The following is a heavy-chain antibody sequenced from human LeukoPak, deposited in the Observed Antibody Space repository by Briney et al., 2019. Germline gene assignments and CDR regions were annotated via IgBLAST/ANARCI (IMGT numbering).Heavy chain of an antibody. Sequence: GGSLRLSCAASGFTFSSYAMSWVRQAPGKGLEWVSAISGSGGSTYYADSVKGRFTISRDNSKNTLYLQMSSLRAEDTAVYYCARGVYSSGSYTGSNWFDPWGQGTLVTVSS. CDR2: ISGSGGST. J-gene: IGHJ5*02. CDR3: ARGVYSSGSYTGSNWFDP. CDR1: GFTFSSYA. D-gene: IGHD3-10*01. V-gene: IGHV3-23*01.